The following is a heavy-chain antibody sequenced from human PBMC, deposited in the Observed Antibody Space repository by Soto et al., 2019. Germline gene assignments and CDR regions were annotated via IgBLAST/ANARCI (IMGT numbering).Heavy chain of an antibody. CDR3: ASGRIVLVPAAMTGRWFDP. CDR1: GGTFSSYA. V-gene: IGHV1-69*12. J-gene: IGHJ5*02. D-gene: IGHD2-2*01. CDR2: IIPIFGTA. Sequence: QVQLVQSGAEVKKPGSSVKVSCKASGGTFSSYAISWVRQAPGQGLEWMGGIIPIFGTANYAQKFQGRVTITADEATSTAYMELSSLRSEDTAVYYCASGRIVLVPAAMTGRWFDPWGQGTLVTVSS.